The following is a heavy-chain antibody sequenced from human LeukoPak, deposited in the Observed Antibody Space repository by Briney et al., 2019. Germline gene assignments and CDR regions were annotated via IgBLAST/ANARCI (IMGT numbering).Heavy chain of an antibody. CDR3: ARDGACSSTSCQNFDY. CDR1: GYTFTSYF. D-gene: IGHD2-2*01. CDR2: INPYSGAT. J-gene: IGHJ4*02. Sequence: ASVKVSCKASGYTFTSYFMHWVRQAPGQGLEWMGWINPYSGATNYVQRFQGRVTMTTDTSINTAYMDLSSLRSDDTAMYYCARDGACSSTSCQNFDYWGQGTLVTVSS. V-gene: IGHV1-2*02.